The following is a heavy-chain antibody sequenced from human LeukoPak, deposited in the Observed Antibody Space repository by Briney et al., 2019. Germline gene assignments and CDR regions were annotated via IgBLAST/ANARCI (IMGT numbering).Heavy chain of an antibody. J-gene: IGHJ6*02. CDR1: GFTFSSYW. Sequence: GGSLRLSCAASGFTFSSYWMHWVRQAPGKGLVWVSRINSDGSSTSYADSVKGRFTISRDNAKNTLYLQMNSLRAEDTAVYYCARDRSSSGWFEEYYYYYYGMDVWGQGTTVTVPS. V-gene: IGHV3-74*01. CDR2: INSDGSST. D-gene: IGHD6-19*01. CDR3: ARDRSSSGWFEEYYYYYYGMDV.